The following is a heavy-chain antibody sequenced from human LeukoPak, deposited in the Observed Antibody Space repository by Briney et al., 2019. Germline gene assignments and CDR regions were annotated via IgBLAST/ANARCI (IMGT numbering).Heavy chain of an antibody. CDR3: ATLPLVGDSYSIGY. J-gene: IGHJ4*02. CDR1: GFSFSTYE. V-gene: IGHV3-48*03. CDR2: ISRSSSAT. D-gene: IGHD2-15*01. Sequence: PGGSLRLSCAASGFSFSTYERSWVRQAPGKGLEWVSYISRSSSATYYADSVKGRFTAARSNAKNSLELQMNSPAADDTAVYHCATLPLVGDSYSIGYWGQGTLVTVSS.